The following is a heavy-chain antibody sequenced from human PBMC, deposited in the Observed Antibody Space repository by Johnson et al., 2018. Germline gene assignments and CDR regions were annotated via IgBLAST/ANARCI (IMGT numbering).Heavy chain of an antibody. CDR1: GFTFSSYA. J-gene: IGHJ6*03. D-gene: IGHD3-3*01. Sequence: VQLVESGGGLVQPGGSLRLSCAASGFTFSSYAMSWVRQAPGKGLEWVSAIRGSGGSTYYADSVKGRFTISRDHSKNTLYLQMNSLRAEDTAVYYCAKGVTIFGVVTRAYYYVDVWGKGTTVTVSS. CDR3: AKGVTIFGVVTRAYYYVDV. V-gene: IGHV3-23*04. CDR2: IRGSGGST.